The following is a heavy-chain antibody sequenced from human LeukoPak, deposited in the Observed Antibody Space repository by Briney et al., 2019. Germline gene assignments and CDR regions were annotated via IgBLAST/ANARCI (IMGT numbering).Heavy chain of an antibody. D-gene: IGHD6-19*01. J-gene: IGHJ4*02. Sequence: SQTLSLTCAVSGGSISSGGYSWSWIRQPPGKGLEWIGYIYHSGSTYYNPSLKSRVTISVDTSKNQFSLKLSSVTAADTAVYYCARARGRIAVAGINYWGQGTLVTVSS. CDR2: IYHSGST. V-gene: IGHV4-30-2*01. CDR3: ARARGRIAVAGINY. CDR1: GGSISSGGYS.